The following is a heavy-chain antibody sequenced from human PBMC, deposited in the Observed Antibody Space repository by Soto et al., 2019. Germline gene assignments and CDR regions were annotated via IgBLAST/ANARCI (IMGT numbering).Heavy chain of an antibody. CDR2: ISSSSSSI. CDR3: AIDRGASVSYYTFDD. D-gene: IGHD3-10*01. CDR1: GFTFSSYS. J-gene: IGHJ4*02. Sequence: ESGGGLVQPGGSLRLSCAASGFTFSSYSMNWVRQAPGKGLEGVSYISSSSSSIYYADSVKGRFTISRDNAKNSLYLQMNSLRDEDTAVYYCAIDRGASVSYYTFDDWGQGTLVTVSS. V-gene: IGHV3-48*02.